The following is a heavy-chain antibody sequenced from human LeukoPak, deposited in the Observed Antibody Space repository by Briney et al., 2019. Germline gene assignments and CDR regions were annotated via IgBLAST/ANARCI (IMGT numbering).Heavy chain of an antibody. D-gene: IGHD6-6*01. J-gene: IGHJ4*02. V-gene: IGHV3-11*01. CDR1: GFIFSDYY. CDR2: ISYTYSDI. Sequence: GGSLRLSCAASGFIFSDYYMSWIRQTPGKGLEWISYISYTYSDIYYADSVRGRFTISRDSGKNSLYLQMNDLRAEDTAVYYCASGSSSVGYWGQGTRVTVSS. CDR3: ASGSSSVGY.